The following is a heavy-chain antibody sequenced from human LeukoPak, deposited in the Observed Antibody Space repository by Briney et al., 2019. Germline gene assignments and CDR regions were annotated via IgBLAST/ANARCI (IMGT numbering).Heavy chain of an antibody. CDR3: ARSIVVVPAAMGDYYYYYMDV. J-gene: IGHJ6*03. Sequence: SETLSLTCTVSGGSISSYYWSWIRQPPGKGLEWIGEINHSGSTNYNPSLKSRVTISVDTSKNQFSLKLSSVTAADTAVYYCARSIVVVPAAMGDYYYYYMDVWGKGTTVTVSS. CDR2: INHSGST. V-gene: IGHV4-34*01. D-gene: IGHD2-2*01. CDR1: GGSISSYY.